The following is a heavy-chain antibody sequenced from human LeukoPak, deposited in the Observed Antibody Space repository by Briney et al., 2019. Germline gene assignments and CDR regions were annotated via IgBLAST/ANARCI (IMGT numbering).Heavy chain of an antibody. J-gene: IGHJ4*02. CDR3: ARVSPYSSSPDFYFDY. D-gene: IGHD6-13*01. Sequence: ASVKVSCKASGYTFTSYGISWVRQAPGQGLEWMGWISAYNGNTNYAQKLQGRVTMTTDTSTSTAYMELRSLRSDDTAVYYCARVSPYSSSPDFYFDYWGQGTLVTVSS. V-gene: IGHV1-18*01. CDR2: ISAYNGNT. CDR1: GYTFTSYG.